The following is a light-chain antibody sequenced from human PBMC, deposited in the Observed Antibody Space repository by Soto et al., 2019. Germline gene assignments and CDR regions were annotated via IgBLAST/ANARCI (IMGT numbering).Light chain of an antibody. CDR2: GAS. CDR3: QYLGA. Sequence: EMDMTQSPATLSVSPGETATLSCRAAQTIGNSLGWYQQKPGQAPRLLIYGASIRATGIPARFSGTGSGTEFTLPLTSLQPEDSATYYCQYLGAFGQGTKLQIK. V-gene: IGKV3-15*01. CDR1: QTIGNS. J-gene: IGKJ2*01.